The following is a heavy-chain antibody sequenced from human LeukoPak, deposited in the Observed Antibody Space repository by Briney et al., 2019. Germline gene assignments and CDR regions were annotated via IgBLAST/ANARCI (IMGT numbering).Heavy chain of an antibody. CDR3: ARGRSGFGDYHNWYFDL. D-gene: IGHD3-10*01. CDR2: IGTAGDT. J-gene: IGHJ2*01. CDR1: GFTFSSYD. V-gene: IGHV3-13*01. Sequence: PGGSLRLSCAASGFTFSSYDMHWVRQATGKGLEWVSAIGTAGDTYYPGSVKGRFTISRENAKNSLYLQMNSRRAGDTAVYYCARGRSGFGDYHNWYFDLWGRGTLVTVSS.